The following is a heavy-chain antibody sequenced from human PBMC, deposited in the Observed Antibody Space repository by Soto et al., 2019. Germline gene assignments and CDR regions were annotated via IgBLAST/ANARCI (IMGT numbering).Heavy chain of an antibody. Sequence: QVQLVESGGGVVQPGRSLRLSCAASGFIFSNYGMHWVRQAPGKGLEWVAVISYDGSTKYYADSVKGRFTISRDNSKNTLYFQVNSLRAEDTAVYYCAKDLLSRVGGASGMAVWGQGTTVTVSS. CDR3: AKDLLSRVGGASGMAV. V-gene: IGHV3-30*18. CDR1: GFIFSNYG. CDR2: ISYDGSTK. J-gene: IGHJ6*02. D-gene: IGHD1-26*01.